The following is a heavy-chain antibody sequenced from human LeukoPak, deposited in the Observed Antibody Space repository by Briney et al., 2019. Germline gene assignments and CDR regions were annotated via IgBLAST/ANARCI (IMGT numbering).Heavy chain of an antibody. CDR1: GGSISSSSYY. J-gene: IGHJ4*02. D-gene: IGHD6-19*01. Sequence: SETLSLTCTVSGGSISSSSYYWGWIRQPPGKGLEWIGYIYYSGSTNYNPSLKSRVTISVDTSKNQFSLKLSSVTAADTAVYYCARDDSSGWYNHWGQGTLVTVSS. V-gene: IGHV4-61*01. CDR3: ARDDSSGWYNH. CDR2: IYYSGST.